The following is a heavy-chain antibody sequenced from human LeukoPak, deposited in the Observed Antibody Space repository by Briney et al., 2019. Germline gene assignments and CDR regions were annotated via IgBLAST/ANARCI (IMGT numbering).Heavy chain of an antibody. CDR2: IYYSGST. D-gene: IGHD4-17*01. Sequence: PSETLSLTCIVSGGSVSSGIYFWTWIRQPPGKGLEWIGYIYYSGSTNYNPSLKSRVTISIDTSKNQFSLKLSSVTAADTAMYYCAREPHDYGAVPGIWGQGTTVTVSS. CDR3: AREPHDYGAVPGI. J-gene: IGHJ3*02. CDR1: GGSVSSGIYF. V-gene: IGHV4-61*01.